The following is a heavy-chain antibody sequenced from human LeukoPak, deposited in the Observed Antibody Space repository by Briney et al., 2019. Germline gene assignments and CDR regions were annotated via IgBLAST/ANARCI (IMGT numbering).Heavy chain of an antibody. D-gene: IGHD3-10*01. V-gene: IGHV3-30*18. Sequence: PGGSLRLSCAASGFTFSSYGMHWVRQAPGKGLEWVAVISYAGSNKYYADSVKGRFTISRDNSKNTLYLQMNSLRAEDTAVYYCAKGGYLGSGSYYHFDYWGQGTLVTVSS. CDR1: GFTFSSYG. CDR3: AKGGYLGSGSYYHFDY. CDR2: ISYAGSNK. J-gene: IGHJ4*02.